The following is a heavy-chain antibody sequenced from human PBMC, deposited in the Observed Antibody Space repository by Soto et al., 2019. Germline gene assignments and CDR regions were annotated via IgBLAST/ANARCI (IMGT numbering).Heavy chain of an antibody. CDR1: GGSFSGYY. CDR2: INHSGST. J-gene: IGHJ6*02. V-gene: IGHV4-34*01. CDR3: ARGFPAILTGYYYYYYGMDV. D-gene: IGHD3-9*01. Sequence: PSETLSLTCAVYGGSFSGYYWSWIRQPPGKGLEWIGEINHSGSTNYNPSLKSRVTISVDTSKNQFSLKLSSVTAADTAVYYCARGFPAILTGYYYYYYGMDVWGQGTTVTVSS.